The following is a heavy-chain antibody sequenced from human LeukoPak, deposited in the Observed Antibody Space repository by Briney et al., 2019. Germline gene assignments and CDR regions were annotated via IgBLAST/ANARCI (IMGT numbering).Heavy chain of an antibody. CDR3: ATGTITMIRGITYHYYGLDV. Sequence: ASVKVSCKASGYTFTIYGISWVRLAPGQGLEWMGWISGYNGNTNYAQKFQGRVTMTTDKSTNTAYMELRSLRSDDTAVYYCATGTITMIRGITYHYYGLDVWGQGTTVTVSS. V-gene: IGHV1-18*01. J-gene: IGHJ6*02. CDR1: GYTFTIYG. D-gene: IGHD3-10*01. CDR2: ISGYNGNT.